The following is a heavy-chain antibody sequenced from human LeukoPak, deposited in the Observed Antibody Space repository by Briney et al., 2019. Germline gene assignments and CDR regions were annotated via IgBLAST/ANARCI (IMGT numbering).Heavy chain of an antibody. D-gene: IGHD3-10*01. CDR1: GGTFSSYA. CDR3: ARGPFGSGSFLDY. V-gene: IGHV1-8*02. Sequence: GASVKVSCKASGGTFSSYAISWVRQAPGQGLEWMGWMNPNSGDTGYTEKFQGRVAMTRSTSITTAYMELSSLRSEDTAVYYCARGPFGSGSFLDYWGQGTLVTVSS. J-gene: IGHJ4*02. CDR2: MNPNSGDT.